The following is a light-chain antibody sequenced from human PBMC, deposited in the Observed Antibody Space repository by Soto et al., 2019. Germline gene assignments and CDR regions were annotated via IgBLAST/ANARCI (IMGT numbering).Light chain of an antibody. CDR1: QSISNW. CDR3: QQYDTYWT. CDR2: KAS. J-gene: IGKJ1*01. Sequence: DIQMTESPSTLSASVGDRVIITCRASQSISNWVALYQQKPGKSPNLLIYKASSLKSGVPSRFSGSGSGTEFTLTISSLQPDDFATYYCQQYDTYWTFGQGTKVDIK. V-gene: IGKV1-5*03.